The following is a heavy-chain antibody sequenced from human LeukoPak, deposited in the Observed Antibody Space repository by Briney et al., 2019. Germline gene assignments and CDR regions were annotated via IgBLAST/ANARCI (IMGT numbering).Heavy chain of an antibody. J-gene: IGHJ4*02. Sequence: PGGSLRLSCGASGYTFSGYTMNWVRQAPGKGPEWISYISSGGSVMHYADSVKGRFTISRDNVENSLYLQMNSLRVEDTAVYYCTRDLEYWGQGVLVTVSS. CDR1: GYTFSGYT. CDR2: ISSGGSVM. V-gene: IGHV3-48*01. CDR3: TRDLEY.